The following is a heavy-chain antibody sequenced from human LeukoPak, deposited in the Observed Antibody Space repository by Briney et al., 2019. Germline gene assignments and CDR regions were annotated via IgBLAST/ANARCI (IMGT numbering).Heavy chain of an antibody. D-gene: IGHD5-18*01. CDR2: ISYDGSNK. CDR3: AKDPRGYSYGQFDY. J-gene: IGHJ4*02. CDR1: GFTFSSYG. V-gene: IGHV3-30*18. Sequence: GRSLRLSCAASGFTFSSYGMHWVRQAPGKGLEWVAVISYDGSNKYYADSVNGRFTISRDNSKNTLYLQMNSLRAEDTAVYYCAKDPRGYSYGQFDYWGQGTLVTVSS.